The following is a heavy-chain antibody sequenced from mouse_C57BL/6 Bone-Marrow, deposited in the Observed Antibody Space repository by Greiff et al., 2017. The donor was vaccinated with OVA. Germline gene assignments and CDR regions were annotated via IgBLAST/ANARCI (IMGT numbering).Heavy chain of an antibody. Sequence: EVKVVESGGGLVKPGGSLKLSCAASGFTFSDYGMHWVRQAPEKGLEWVAYIISGSSTIYYADTVKGRFTISRDHANNPLFLQMTLLRSEDTAMYYCAKGGRTDGGERRLVTVSA. CDR2: IISGSSTI. CDR3: AKGGRTD. D-gene: IGHD1-1*02. J-gene: IGHJ3*01. CDR1: GFTFSDYG. V-gene: IGHV5-17*01.